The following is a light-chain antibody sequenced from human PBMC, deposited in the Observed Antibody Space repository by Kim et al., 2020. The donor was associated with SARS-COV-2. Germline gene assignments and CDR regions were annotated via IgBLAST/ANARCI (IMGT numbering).Light chain of an antibody. V-gene: IGKV1-27*01. Sequence: SASVAERVTIPCRASQGISNYLAWYQPKPGKVPKLLIPDASTLRSGVPSRFSGSGSGTDFTLTISSLQPEDVATYYCQKYNSVPYTFGQGTKLEIK. CDR3: QKYNSVPYT. CDR2: DAS. J-gene: IGKJ2*01. CDR1: QGISNY.